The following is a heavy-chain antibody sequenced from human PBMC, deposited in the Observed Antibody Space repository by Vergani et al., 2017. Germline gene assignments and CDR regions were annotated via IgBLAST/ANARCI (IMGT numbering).Heavy chain of an antibody. CDR3: AKDVEDYSNYGWFDP. Sequence: VQLVESGGGLVKPGGSLRLSCAASGFTFSSYGMHWVRQAPGKGLEWVAVISYDGSNKYYADSVKGRFTISRDNSKNTLYLQMNSLRAEDTAVYYCAKDVEDYSNYGWFDPWGQGTLVTVSS. J-gene: IGHJ5*02. CDR1: GFTFSSYG. V-gene: IGHV3-30*18. CDR2: ISYDGSNK. D-gene: IGHD4-11*01.